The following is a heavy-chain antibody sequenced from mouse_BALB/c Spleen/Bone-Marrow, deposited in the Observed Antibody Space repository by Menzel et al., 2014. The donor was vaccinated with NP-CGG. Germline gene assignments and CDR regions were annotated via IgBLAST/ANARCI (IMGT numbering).Heavy chain of an antibody. Sequence: VKVVESGPGLVAPSQSLSITCTVSGFSLTSYGVHWVRQPPGKGLEWLGVMWAGGDISYNSALMSRLIISEDSSKSQVFLKMNSLQTDDTAMYYCVREGYFYAMDYWGQGTSVTVSS. V-gene: IGHV2-9*02. CDR2: MWAGGDI. CDR1: GFSLTSYG. CDR3: VREGYFYAMDY. J-gene: IGHJ4*01.